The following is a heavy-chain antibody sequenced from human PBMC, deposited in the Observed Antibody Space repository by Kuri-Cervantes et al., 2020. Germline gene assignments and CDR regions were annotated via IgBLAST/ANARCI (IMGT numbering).Heavy chain of an antibody. Sequence: GGSLRLSCAASGFTFSSYAMHWVRQAPGKGLEWVAVISYDGSNKYYADSVKGRFTISRDNSKNALYLQMNSLRAEDTAVYYCARQVDGGSCDYWGQGTLVTVPS. V-gene: IGHV3-30-3*02. CDR1: GFTFSSYA. D-gene: IGHD2-15*01. CDR2: ISYDGSNK. CDR3: ARQVDGGSCDY. J-gene: IGHJ4*02.